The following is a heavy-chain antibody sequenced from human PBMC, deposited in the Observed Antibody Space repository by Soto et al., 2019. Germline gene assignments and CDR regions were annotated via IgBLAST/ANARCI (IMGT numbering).Heavy chain of an antibody. D-gene: IGHD3-22*01. V-gene: IGHV3-33*01. J-gene: IGHJ4*02. CDR3: AREGVIVVEGGYYFDY. Sequence: QVQLVESGGGVVQPGRSLRLSCAASGFTFSSYGMHWVRQAPGKGLEWVAVIWYDGSNKYYADSVKGRFTISRDNSKNTLYLQMNGLRADDTAVYYCAREGVIVVEGGYYFDYWGQGTLVTVSS. CDR1: GFTFSSYG. CDR2: IWYDGSNK.